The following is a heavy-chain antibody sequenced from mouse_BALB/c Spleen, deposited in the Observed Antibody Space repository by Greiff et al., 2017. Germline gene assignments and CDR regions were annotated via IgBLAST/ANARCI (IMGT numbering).Heavy chain of an antibody. CDR3: AAYGNYSWFAF. CDR2: ISSGSSTI. Sequence: EVKLVESGGGLVQPGGSRKLSCAASGFTFSSFGMHWVRQAPEKGLEWVAYISSGSSTIYYADTVKGRFTISRDNPKNTLFLQMTSLRSEDTAMYYCAAYGNYSWFAFWGQGTLDTVSA. D-gene: IGHD2-1*01. V-gene: IGHV5-17*02. CDR1: GFTFSSFG. J-gene: IGHJ3*01.